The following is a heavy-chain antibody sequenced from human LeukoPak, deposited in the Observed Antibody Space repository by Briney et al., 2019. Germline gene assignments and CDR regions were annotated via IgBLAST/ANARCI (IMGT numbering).Heavy chain of an antibody. CDR3: AKDRNYYDSSGYYPNNWFDP. J-gene: IGHJ5*02. CDR2: ISGSGGST. Sequence: PGGSLRLSCAASGFTFSSYAMSWVRQAPGKGLEWVSAISGSGGSTYYADSVKGRFTISRDNSKNTLYLQMNSLRAEDTAVYYCAKDRNYYDSSGYYPNNWFDPWGQGTLVTVPS. V-gene: IGHV3-23*01. CDR1: GFTFSSYA. D-gene: IGHD3-22*01.